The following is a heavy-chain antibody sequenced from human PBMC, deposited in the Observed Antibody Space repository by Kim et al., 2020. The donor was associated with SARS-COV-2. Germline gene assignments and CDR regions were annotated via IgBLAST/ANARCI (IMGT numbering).Heavy chain of an antibody. CDR1: GFTFDDYA. CDR3: AKFQGYGDSLYYYYGMDV. D-gene: IGHD4-17*01. J-gene: IGHJ6*02. CDR2: ISWNSGSI. Sequence: GGSLRLSCAASGFTFDDYAMHWVRQAPGKGLEWVSGISWNSGSIGYADSVKGRFTISRDNAKNSLYLQMNSLRAEDTALYYCAKFQGYGDSLYYYYGMDVWGQGTTVTVSS. V-gene: IGHV3-9*01.